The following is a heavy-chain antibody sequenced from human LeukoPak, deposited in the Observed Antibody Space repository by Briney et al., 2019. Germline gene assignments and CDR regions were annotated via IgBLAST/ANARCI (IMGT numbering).Heavy chain of an antibody. D-gene: IGHD6-13*01. CDR1: GYTFTSYG. CDR3: ARDQTIAAADSFDY. J-gene: IGHJ4*02. V-gene: IGHV1-18*01. Sequence: ASVKVSCKASGYTFTSYGIRWVRQAPGQGLEWMGWISAYNGNTNYAQKLQGRVTMTTDTSTSTAYMELRSLRSDDTAVYYCARDQTIAAADSFDYWGQGTLVTVSS. CDR2: ISAYNGNT.